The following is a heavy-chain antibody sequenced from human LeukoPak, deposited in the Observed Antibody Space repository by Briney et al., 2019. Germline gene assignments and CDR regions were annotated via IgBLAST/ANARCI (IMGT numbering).Heavy chain of an antibody. CDR1: GGSFSGYY. D-gene: IGHD2-2*02. V-gene: IGHV4-34*01. CDR3: ARLQDCSSTSCYNQH. Sequence: SETLSLTCAVYGGSFSGYYWSWIRQPPGKGLEWIGEINHSGSTNYNPSLKSRVTISVDTSKNQFSLKLSSVTAAGTAVYYCARLQDCSSTSCYNQHWGQGTLVTVSS. CDR2: INHSGST. J-gene: IGHJ1*01.